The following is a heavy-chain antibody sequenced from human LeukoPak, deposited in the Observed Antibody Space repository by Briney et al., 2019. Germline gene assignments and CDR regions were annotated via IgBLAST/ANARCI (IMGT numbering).Heavy chain of an antibody. Sequence: SETLSLTCNVSNVSIRSYYWSWIRQPAGKGLEWIGEINHSGSTNYNPSLKSRVTISVDTSKNQFSLKLSSVTAADTAVYYCARGWGAARHLYFDYWGQGTLVTVSS. CDR2: INHSGST. J-gene: IGHJ4*02. CDR3: ARGWGAARHLYFDY. CDR1: NVSIRSYY. V-gene: IGHV4-34*01. D-gene: IGHD6-6*01.